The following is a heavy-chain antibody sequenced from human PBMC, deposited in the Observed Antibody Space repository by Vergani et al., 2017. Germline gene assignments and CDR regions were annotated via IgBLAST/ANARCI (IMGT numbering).Heavy chain of an antibody. CDR2: IKNTGDST. CDR3: GRGSDNYN. V-gene: IGHV3-23*01. D-gene: IGHD5-24*01. J-gene: IGHJ4*02. CDR1: GFRFREHG. Sequence: EVQLLESGGGSVQPGESLRLSCVASGFRFREHGMNWVRQAPGKGLEWVSSIKNTGDSTHYADSVKGRFTISRDNSKNTLYLQMNSLRVEDTAVYYCGRGSDNYNWGQGTLVTVSS.